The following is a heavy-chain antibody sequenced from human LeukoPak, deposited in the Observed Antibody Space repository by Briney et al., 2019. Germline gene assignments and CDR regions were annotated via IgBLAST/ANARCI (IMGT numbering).Heavy chain of an antibody. J-gene: IGHJ3*02. Sequence: GGSLRLSCAASGFTFSSHALSWVRQAPGKGLAWVSSISDSGGSTYYADSVKGRFTISRDNSKNTLYLQMNSLRAEDTAVYYCARGGSSDPFDIWGQGTMVTVSS. CDR3: ARGGSSDPFDI. CDR2: ISDSGGST. V-gene: IGHV3-23*01. CDR1: GFTFSSHA. D-gene: IGHD6-6*01.